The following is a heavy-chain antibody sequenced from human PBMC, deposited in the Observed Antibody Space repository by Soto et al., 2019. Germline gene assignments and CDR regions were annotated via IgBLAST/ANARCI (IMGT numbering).Heavy chain of an antibody. D-gene: IGHD1-1*01. CDR1: GYSSTTYD. CDR2: VDPHSDNR. CDR3: ANYRTTSPEGFDI. Sequence: ASVKVSCKASGYSSTTYDINWVRQPPGQGLEWMGWVDPHSDNRGYAQKFQGRVTLTRDTSTSTVYMDLSSLESEDTAVYYCANYRTTSPEGFDIWGQGTPVTVSS. V-gene: IGHV1-8*01. J-gene: IGHJ3*02.